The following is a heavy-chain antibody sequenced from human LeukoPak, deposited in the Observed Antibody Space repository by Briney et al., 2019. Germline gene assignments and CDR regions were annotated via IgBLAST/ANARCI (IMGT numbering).Heavy chain of an antibody. D-gene: IGHD4-17*01. Sequence: PSETLSLICSVSGGSLSLYLWSWIRQPAGKALEWIGRIYASGSTNYNPSLKSRVTMSIDASKNQFSLKLSSVTAADTAVYYCARFLYGDYAFDYWGQGTLVTVSS. V-gene: IGHV4-4*07. CDR2: IYASGST. CDR1: GGSLSLYL. CDR3: ARFLYGDYAFDY. J-gene: IGHJ4*02.